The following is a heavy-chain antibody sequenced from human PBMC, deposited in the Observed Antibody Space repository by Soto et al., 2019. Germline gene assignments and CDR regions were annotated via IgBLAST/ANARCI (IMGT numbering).Heavy chain of an antibody. V-gene: IGHV3-23*01. CDR2: ISGSGGST. Sequence: GGSLRLSCAASGFTFSSYAMSWVRQAPGKGLEWVSAISGSGGSTYYADSVKGRFTISRDNSKNTLYLQMNSLRAEDTAVYYCAKEDIVVVPAANDQPYYYCYYMDVWGKGTTVTVSS. D-gene: IGHD2-2*01. CDR3: AKEDIVVVPAANDQPYYYCYYMDV. J-gene: IGHJ6*03. CDR1: GFTFSSYA.